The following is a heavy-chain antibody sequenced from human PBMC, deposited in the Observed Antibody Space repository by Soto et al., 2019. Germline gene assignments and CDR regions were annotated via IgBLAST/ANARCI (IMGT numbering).Heavy chain of an antibody. CDR3: AKDDSSSSSGGMDV. CDR1: GFTFSSYG. J-gene: IGHJ6*02. V-gene: IGHV3-30*18. CDR2: ISYDGSNK. D-gene: IGHD6-6*01. Sequence: GGSLRLSCAASGFTFSSYGMHWVRQAPGKGLEWVAVISYDGSNKYYADSVKGRFTISRDNSKNTLYLQMNSLRAEDTAVYYCAKDDSSSSSGGMDVWGQGTTVTVSS.